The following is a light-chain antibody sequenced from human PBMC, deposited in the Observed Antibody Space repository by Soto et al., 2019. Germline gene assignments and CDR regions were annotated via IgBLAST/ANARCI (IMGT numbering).Light chain of an antibody. V-gene: IGLV2-14*03. J-gene: IGLJ1*01. CDR2: DVT. CDR1: SSDVGGHNF. Sequence: QSVLTQPASVSGSPGQSITISCTGTSSDVGGHNFVSWYQHHPGKAPKLIIYDVTNRPSGISNRFSGSKSGNTASLTISGLQAEDEADYYCTSYTSSITYVFGTGTKVTVL. CDR3: TSYTSSITYV.